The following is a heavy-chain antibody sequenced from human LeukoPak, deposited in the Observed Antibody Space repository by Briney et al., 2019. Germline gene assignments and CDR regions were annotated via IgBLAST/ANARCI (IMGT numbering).Heavy chain of an antibody. J-gene: IGHJ5*02. V-gene: IGHV3-21*01. D-gene: IGHD3-3*01. Sequence: GGSLRLSCAASGFTFSSSAMNWVRQAPGKGLEWVSSIKGRFTISRDNAKNSLYLQMNSLRAEDTAVYYCARDRLELEWLVNWFDPWGQGTLVTVSS. CDR1: GFTFSSSA. CDR2: I. CDR3: ARDRLELEWLVNWFDP.